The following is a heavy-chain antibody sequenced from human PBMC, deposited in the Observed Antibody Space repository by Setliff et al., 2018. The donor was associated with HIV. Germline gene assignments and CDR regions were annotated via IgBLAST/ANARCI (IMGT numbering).Heavy chain of an antibody. D-gene: IGHD1-26*01. CDR2: IIPIFGTA. V-gene: IGHV1-69*05. CDR3: AKDIGGSSLLGSSAFDI. Sequence: SVKVSCKASGGTFSSYAISWVRQAPGQGLEWMGGIIPIFGTANYAQKFQGRVTITTDESTSTAYMELSSLRAEDTALYYCAKDIGGSSLLGSSAFDIWGQGTMVTVSS. CDR1: GGTFSSYA. J-gene: IGHJ3*02.